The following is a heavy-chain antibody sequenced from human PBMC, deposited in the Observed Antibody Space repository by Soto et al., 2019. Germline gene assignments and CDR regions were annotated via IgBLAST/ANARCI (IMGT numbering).Heavy chain of an antibody. J-gene: IGHJ4*02. D-gene: IGHD6-19*01. Sequence: SETLSLTCTVSGGSISSGGYYWSWIRQHPGKGLEWIGYIYYSGSTYYNPSLKSRVTISVDTSKNQFSLKLSSVTAADTAVYYCARDTAVAGRAVDYWGQGTLVTVSS. CDR2: IYYSGST. CDR3: ARDTAVAGRAVDY. CDR1: GGSISSGGYY. V-gene: IGHV4-31*03.